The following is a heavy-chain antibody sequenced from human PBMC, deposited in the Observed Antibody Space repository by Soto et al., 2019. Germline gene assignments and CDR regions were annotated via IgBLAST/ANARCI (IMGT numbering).Heavy chain of an antibody. D-gene: IGHD3-22*01. CDR1: GVSFNTYE. J-gene: IGHJ6*02. CDR3: ARDYTDYNTSGYYYAMYFYGLDV. CDR2: ISSSGYTM. Sequence: GGSLRLSCAAPGVSFNTYEMNWVRQAPGKGLEWVSYISSSGYTMYYADSVKGRFTISRDNAKNSLYLQMNSLRAEDTAVYYCARDYTDYNTSGYYYAMYFYGLDVWGQGTTVTVS. V-gene: IGHV3-48*03.